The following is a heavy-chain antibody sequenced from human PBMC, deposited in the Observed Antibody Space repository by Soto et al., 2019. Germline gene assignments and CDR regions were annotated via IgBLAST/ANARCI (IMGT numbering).Heavy chain of an antibody. CDR1: GLTFSSYS. CDR3: AFSYHCDY. CDR2: ISSSSSYI. V-gene: IGHV3-21*04. J-gene: IGHJ4*02. Sequence: PGGSLRLSCAASGLTFSSYSMNWVRQAPGKGLEWVSSISSSSSYIYYADSVKGRLTISRDNSKNTLYLQMNSLRGEDTAVYYCAFSYHCDYWGQGTLVTVSS.